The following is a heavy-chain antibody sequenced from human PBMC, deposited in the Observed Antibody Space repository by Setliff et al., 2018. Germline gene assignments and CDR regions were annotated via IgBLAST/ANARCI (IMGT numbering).Heavy chain of an antibody. V-gene: IGHV4-38-2*02. D-gene: IGHD2-15*01. CDR2: IYHSGST. J-gene: IGHJ5*02. CDR1: GYSISSGYY. Sequence: PSETLSLTCAVSGYSISSGYYWGWIRQPPGKGLEWIGSIYHSGSTYYNPSLKSRVTISVDTSKNQLSLKLSSVTAADTAVYYCAREWVVHPKYNWFDPWGQGTLVTVSS. CDR3: AREWVVHPKYNWFDP.